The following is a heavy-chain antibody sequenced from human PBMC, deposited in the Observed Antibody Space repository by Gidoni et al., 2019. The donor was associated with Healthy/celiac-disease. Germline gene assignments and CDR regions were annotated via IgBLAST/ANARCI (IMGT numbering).Heavy chain of an antibody. CDR2: IAYDGSNK. V-gene: IGHV3-30-3*01. J-gene: IGHJ4*02. CDR3: ARTRAIAVAGIDY. D-gene: IGHD6-19*01. CDR1: GFTFSSYA. Sequence: QVQLVQSGGGVVQPGRSLRLSCAASGFTFSSYARHWVRQAPGKGLEWVAVIAYDGSNKYYADSVKGRFTISRDNSKNTLYLQMNSLRAEDTAVYYCARTRAIAVAGIDYWGQGTLVTVSS.